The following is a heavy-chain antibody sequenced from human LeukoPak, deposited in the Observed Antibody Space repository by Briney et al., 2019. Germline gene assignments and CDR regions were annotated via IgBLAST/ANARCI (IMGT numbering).Heavy chain of an antibody. J-gene: IGHJ4*02. D-gene: IGHD6-13*01. CDR1: GFTVSSNF. Sequence: GGSLRLSCAASGFTVSSNFMSWVRQAPGKGLEWVSVIYSGGSTYYADSVKGRFTISRDNSKNTLYLQMNSLRTEDTAVYYCAGAGSSWYYFDYWGQGTLVTVSS. CDR3: AGAGSSWYYFDY. CDR2: IYSGGST. V-gene: IGHV3-53*01.